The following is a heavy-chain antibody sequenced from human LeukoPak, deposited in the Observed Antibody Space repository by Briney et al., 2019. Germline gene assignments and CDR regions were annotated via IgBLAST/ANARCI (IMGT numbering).Heavy chain of an antibody. Sequence: SETLSLTCTVSGDSISTYYWSWIRQPPGKGLEWIGHIYYSVSSDYNPSLKRRVTMSVDVSTNQISLKLSSVTAADTAVYYCARGSGGDGSGSLWGQGTLVTVSS. CDR1: GDSISTYY. CDR2: IYYSVSS. V-gene: IGHV4-59*01. CDR3: ARGSGGDGSGSL. J-gene: IGHJ4*02. D-gene: IGHD3-10*01.